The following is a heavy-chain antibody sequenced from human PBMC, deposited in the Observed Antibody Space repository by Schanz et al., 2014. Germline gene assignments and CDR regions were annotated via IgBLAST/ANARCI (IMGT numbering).Heavy chain of an antibody. CDR3: ARSGVDV. J-gene: IGHJ3*01. CDR1: GFTFNNFG. V-gene: IGHV3-21*01. Sequence: EVQLVESGGGLVKPGGSLRLSCAASGFTFNNFGMNWVRQAPGKGLEWVSCITGGSTTYTYYADSVRGRFTISRDNAKSSVYLQMNSLRAEDTAMYYCARSGVDVWGQGTVVTVSS. CDR2: ITGGSTTYT. D-gene: IGHD2-15*01.